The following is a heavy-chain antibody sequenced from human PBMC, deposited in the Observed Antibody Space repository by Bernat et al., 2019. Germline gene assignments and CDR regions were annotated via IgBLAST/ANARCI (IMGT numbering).Heavy chain of an antibody. D-gene: IGHD3-22*01. J-gene: IGHJ5*02. Sequence: QVQLVESGGGVVQPGRSLRLACAASGSTFSSYAMHWVRQAPGKGLEWVAVISTDGSIEYYADAGKGRLTISRDKAKNTLFLQMNRLRVEDTAVYYCARAYYFDGRVREGFDPWGQGTLVTVSS. CDR3: ARAYYFDGRVREGFDP. CDR2: ISTDGSIE. V-gene: IGHV3-30*04. CDR1: GSTFSSYA.